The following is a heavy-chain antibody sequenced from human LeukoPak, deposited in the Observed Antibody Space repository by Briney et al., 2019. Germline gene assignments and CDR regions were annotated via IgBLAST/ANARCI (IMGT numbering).Heavy chain of an antibody. D-gene: IGHD2-21*02. CDR2: ISYDGSNK. CDR3: ARDFGTIVVVTAIVD. J-gene: IGHJ4*02. V-gene: IGHV3-30-3*01. CDR1: GFTFSSYA. Sequence: GGSLRLSCAASGFTFSSYAMHWVRQAPGKGLEWVAVISYDGSNKYYADSVKGRFTISRDNSKNTLYLQMNSLRAEDTAVYYCARDFGTIVVVTAIVDWGQGTLVTVSS.